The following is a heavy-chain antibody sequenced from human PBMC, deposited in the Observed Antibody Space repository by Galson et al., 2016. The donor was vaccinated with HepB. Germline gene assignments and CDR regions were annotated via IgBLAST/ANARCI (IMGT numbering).Heavy chain of an antibody. CDR3: ARGVFRYFDWLPYLDY. CDR2: ISYDGNNK. CDR1: GFTFSSYG. Sequence: SLRLSCAASGFTFSSYGIHWVRQAPGKGLEWVAVISYDGNNKYYADSVKGRFTISRDNAKNSLYLQMNHLRAEDTAVYYCARGVFRYFDWLPYLDYWGQGTLVTVSS. J-gene: IGHJ4*02. D-gene: IGHD3-9*01. V-gene: IGHV3-30*03.